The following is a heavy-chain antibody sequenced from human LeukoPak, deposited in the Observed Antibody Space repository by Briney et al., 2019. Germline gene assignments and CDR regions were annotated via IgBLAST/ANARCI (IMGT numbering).Heavy chain of an antibody. CDR3: ARKEQLGAFDI. Sequence: PSETLSLTCAVSGGSISSSNWWSWVRQPPGKGLEWIGEIYHSGSTNYNPSLKSRVTISVDKPKNQFSLKLSSVTAADTAVYYCARKEQLGAFDIWGQGTMVTVSS. CDR1: GGSISSSNW. CDR2: IYHSGST. D-gene: IGHD6-13*01. V-gene: IGHV4-4*02. J-gene: IGHJ3*02.